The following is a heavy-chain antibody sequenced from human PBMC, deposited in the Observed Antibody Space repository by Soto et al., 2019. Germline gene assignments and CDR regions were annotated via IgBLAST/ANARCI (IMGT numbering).Heavy chain of an antibody. Sequence: ASVKVSFKASGYTFTSYDINWVRQATGQGLEWMGWMNPNSGNTGYAQKFQGRFTMSRDTSINTAYMELSSLRSEDTAVYYCARDGHYYDSSGPGYWGQGTLVTVSS. CDR1: GYTFTSYD. D-gene: IGHD3-22*01. CDR2: MNPNSGNT. V-gene: IGHV1-8*01. J-gene: IGHJ4*02. CDR3: ARDGHYYDSSGPGY.